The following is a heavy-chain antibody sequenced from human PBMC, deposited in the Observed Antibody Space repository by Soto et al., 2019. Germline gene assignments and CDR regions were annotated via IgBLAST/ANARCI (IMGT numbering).Heavy chain of an antibody. D-gene: IGHD3-10*01. CDR1: GFTFSSYA. CDR3: AKAPYIHYYGSGSYYKSNYYYMDV. CDR2: ISGSGGST. Sequence: GGSLRLSCAASGFTFSSYAMSWVRQAPGKGLEWVSAISGSGGSTYYADSVKGRFTISRDNSKNTLYLQMNSLRAEDTAVYYCAKAPYIHYYGSGSYYKSNYYYMDVWGKGTTVTVSS. J-gene: IGHJ6*03. V-gene: IGHV3-23*01.